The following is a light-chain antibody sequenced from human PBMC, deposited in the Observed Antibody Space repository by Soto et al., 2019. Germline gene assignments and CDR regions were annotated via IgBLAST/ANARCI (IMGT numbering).Light chain of an antibody. J-gene: IGLJ1*01. CDR1: SSNIGGNS. CDR3: GSWDSSMSAYV. Sequence: QSVLTQPPSVSAAPGQKVTISCSGSSSNIGGNSVSWYQQLPGTAPKLLIYDDNKRPSGIPDRFSGSKSGTSATRGITRFQTGDEADYYCGSWDSSMSAYVFGTGTKVTVL. CDR2: DDN. V-gene: IGLV1-51*01.